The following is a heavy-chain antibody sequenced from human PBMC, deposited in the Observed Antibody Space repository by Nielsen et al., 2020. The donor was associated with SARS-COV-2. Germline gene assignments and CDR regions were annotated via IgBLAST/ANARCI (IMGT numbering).Heavy chain of an antibody. Sequence: GESLKISCTASGFTFGGFEMNWVRQAPGKGLEWISYIGCTGTTIYYADSVKGRFTISRDNAKNSLYLQMNTLRAEDTAVYYCSRVSGTSYFFDFWGRGTLVAVSS. D-gene: IGHD4-23*01. CDR1: GFTFGGFE. CDR3: SRVSGTSYFFDF. CDR2: IGCTGTTI. V-gene: IGHV3-48*03. J-gene: IGHJ4*02.